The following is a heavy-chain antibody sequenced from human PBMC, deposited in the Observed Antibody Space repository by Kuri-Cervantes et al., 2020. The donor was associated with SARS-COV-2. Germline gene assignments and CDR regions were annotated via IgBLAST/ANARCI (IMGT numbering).Heavy chain of an antibody. CDR3: ARRRGNSGYVDRPSYFDY. Sequence: SQTLSLTCPVYGGSFSGYYWSWIRQPPGKGLEWIGEINHSGSTNYNPSLKSRVTIPVDTSKNQFSLKLSSVTAADTAVYYCARRRGNSGYVDRPSYFDYWGQGTLVTVSS. CDR2: INHSGST. CDR1: GGSFSGYY. J-gene: IGHJ4*02. D-gene: IGHD5-12*01. V-gene: IGHV4-34*01.